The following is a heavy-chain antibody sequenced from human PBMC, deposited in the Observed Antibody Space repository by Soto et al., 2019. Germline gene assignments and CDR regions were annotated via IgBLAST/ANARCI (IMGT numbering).Heavy chain of an antibody. J-gene: IGHJ5*02. CDR1: GGSISSYY. Sequence: SETLSLTCTVSGGSISSYYWSWIRQPPGRGLEWIGYIYYSGSTNYNPSLKSRVTISVDTSKNQFSLKLSSVTAADTAVYYCARGPEGDFWSGYTNWFDPWGQGTLVTVSS. CDR2: IYYSGST. V-gene: IGHV4-59*01. CDR3: ARGPEGDFWSGYTNWFDP. D-gene: IGHD3-3*01.